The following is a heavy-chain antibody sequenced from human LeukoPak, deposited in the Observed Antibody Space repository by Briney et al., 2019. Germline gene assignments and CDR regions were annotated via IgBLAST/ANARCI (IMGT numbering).Heavy chain of an antibody. J-gene: IGHJ4*02. V-gene: IGHV3-7*04. CDR1: GFTFSSYW. CDR3: ARVGGGILDF. D-gene: IGHD3-16*01. Sequence: GGSLRLSCAASGFTFSSYWMAWVRQAPGKGLEWVANIKQDGSAKNYVDSVRGRFTISRDNAKSSLELQMNSLRVEDTAVYYCARVGGGILDFWGQGTLVTVSS. CDR2: IKQDGSAK.